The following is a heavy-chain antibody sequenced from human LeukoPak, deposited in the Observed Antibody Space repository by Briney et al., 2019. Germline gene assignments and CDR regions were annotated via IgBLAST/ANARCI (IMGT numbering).Heavy chain of an antibody. J-gene: IGHJ4*02. D-gene: IGHD1-26*01. CDR2: ISSSSSTK. CDR3: ASEWELSH. CDR1: GFTFSSYS. V-gene: IGHV3-48*04. Sequence: GGSLRLSCAASGFTFSSYSMNWVRQAPGKGLEWISYISSSSSTKYYADSVKGRFTISRDNAKNSLYLQINSLRAEDTAVYYCASEWELSHWGQGTLVTVSS.